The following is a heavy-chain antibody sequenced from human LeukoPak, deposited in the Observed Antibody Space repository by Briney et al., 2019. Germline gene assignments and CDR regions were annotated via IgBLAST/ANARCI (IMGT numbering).Heavy chain of an antibody. CDR3: ARGGRNDAFDI. Sequence: SETLSLTCSVSGGSIRSYYWSWIRQPPGKGLEWIAYIYYSGSANYNPSLKSRVTIATDTSRNKFSLNLNSVTAADTAVYYCARGGRNDAFDIWGQGTMVTVSS. V-gene: IGHV4-59*01. CDR2: IYYSGSA. J-gene: IGHJ3*02. CDR1: GGSIRSYY.